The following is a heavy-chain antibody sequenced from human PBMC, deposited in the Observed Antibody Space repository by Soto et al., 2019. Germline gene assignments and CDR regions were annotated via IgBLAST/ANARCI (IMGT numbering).Heavy chain of an antibody. V-gene: IGHV4-30-4*01. D-gene: IGHD3-22*01. CDR3: ARAYDSRGYLAH. Sequence: PSETLSLTCTVSGGSISSGDYYWSWIRQPPGKGLEWIGYIYYSGSTYYNPSLKSRVTISVDTSKNQFSLKLSSVTAADTAVYYCARAYDSRGYLAHWGQGTLVTSPQ. CDR2: IYYSGST. CDR1: GGSISSGDYY. J-gene: IGHJ4*02.